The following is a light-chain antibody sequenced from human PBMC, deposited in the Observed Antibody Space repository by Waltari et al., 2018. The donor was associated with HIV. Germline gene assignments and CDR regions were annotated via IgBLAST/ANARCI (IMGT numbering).Light chain of an antibody. CDR3: ASNRLDYTLI. CDR1: LTASRFLQY. Sequence: SALTQPSSVSGFLGQSINISFTVILTASRFLQYFSWYQPHPGKIPRLIIFDITNRPSWVSSLFSGSSSGNSASLTVSGLQAGDEAHYYCASNRLDYTLIFGVGTKLTVL. V-gene: IGLV2-14*03. J-gene: IGLJ2*01. CDR2: DIT.